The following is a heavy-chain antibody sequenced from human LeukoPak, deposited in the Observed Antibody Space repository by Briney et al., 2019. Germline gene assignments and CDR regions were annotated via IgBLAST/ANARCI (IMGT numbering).Heavy chain of an antibody. D-gene: IGHD3-10*01. Sequence: ASAKVSCKASGYTFTTYYIHWVRQAPGQGLEWMGFINPSGGSTSYAQKFQGRVTMTRDTSTSTVYMDLSSLRSEDTAVYYCARNVGSGLDYWGQGTLVIVSS. CDR3: ARNVGSGLDY. J-gene: IGHJ4*02. CDR2: INPSGGST. CDR1: GYTFTTYY. V-gene: IGHV1-46*03.